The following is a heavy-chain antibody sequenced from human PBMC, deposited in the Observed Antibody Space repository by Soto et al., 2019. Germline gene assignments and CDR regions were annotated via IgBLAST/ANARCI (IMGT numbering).Heavy chain of an antibody. D-gene: IGHD6-19*01. CDR3: ALTRRSSLLEVAGPGFEY. V-gene: IGHV3-30*03. CDR1: GFNSGVFG. CDR2: LSYEGSEE. Sequence: GGSLRLSCAASGFNSGVFGMHWVRQAPGKGLEWLSVLSYEGSEEYYADSVRGRFTISRDNSKNTLFLQMDSLRVDDTGVYYCALTRRSSLLEVAGPGFEYWGQGTLVTAPQ. J-gene: IGHJ4*02.